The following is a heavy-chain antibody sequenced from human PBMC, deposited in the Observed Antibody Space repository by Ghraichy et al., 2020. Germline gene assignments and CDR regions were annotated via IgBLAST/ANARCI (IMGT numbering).Heavy chain of an antibody. CDR1: GYTFTGYY. CDR3: AREGGCTNGVCITGMDV. D-gene: IGHD2-8*01. CDR2: INPNSGGT. J-gene: IGHJ6*02. Sequence: ASVKVSCKASGYTFTGYYMHWVRQAPGQGLEWMGWINPNSGGTNYAQKFQGRVTMTRDTSISTAYMELSRLRSDDTAVYYCAREGGCTNGVCITGMDVWGQGTTVTVSS. V-gene: IGHV1-2*02.